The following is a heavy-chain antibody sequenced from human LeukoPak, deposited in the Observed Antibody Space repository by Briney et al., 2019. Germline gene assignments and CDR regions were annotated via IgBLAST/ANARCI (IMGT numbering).Heavy chain of an antibody. CDR1: GGSISSGSHY. D-gene: IGHD4-23*01. CDR2: IHYGGST. Sequence: PSETLSLTCTVSGGSISSGSHYWGWIRQPPGKGLEWIGAIHYGGSTYYNPSLKSRITISVDTSRNQFSLKLSSVTAADTAVYYCARHGVFGGNLAAFDIWGQGTMVTVSS. V-gene: IGHV4-39*01. J-gene: IGHJ3*02. CDR3: ARHGVFGGNLAAFDI.